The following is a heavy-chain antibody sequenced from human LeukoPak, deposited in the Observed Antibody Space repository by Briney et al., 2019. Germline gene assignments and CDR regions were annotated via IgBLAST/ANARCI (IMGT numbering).Heavy chain of an antibody. CDR2: IGGRGTIT. D-gene: IGHD4-17*01. Sequence: GSLRLSCAASGFTFSSYAMCWVRQAPGKGLEWASAIGGRGTITYYADSVKGRFTISKDNSKNTLYLQMNSLRAEDTAVYYCAKDDDYVEYGYYFDFWGQGTLVTVSS. CDR1: GFTFSSYA. CDR3: AKDDDYVEYGYYFDF. V-gene: IGHV3-23*01. J-gene: IGHJ4*02.